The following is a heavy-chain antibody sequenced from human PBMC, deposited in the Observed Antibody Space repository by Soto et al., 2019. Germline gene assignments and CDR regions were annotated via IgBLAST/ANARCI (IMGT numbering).Heavy chain of an antibody. CDR3: TRGDMALNDY. CDR2: FDPEDGET. J-gene: IGHJ4*02. Sequence: ASVKVSCKVSGYTLTDFSMHWVRQAPGKGLEWMGTFDPEDGETVYAQKFQGRVSMTEDTSTDTVYMELSSLRSDDTAVYYCTRGDMALNDYWGQGTLVTVSS. V-gene: IGHV1-24*01. CDR1: GYTLTDFS. D-gene: IGHD2-15*01.